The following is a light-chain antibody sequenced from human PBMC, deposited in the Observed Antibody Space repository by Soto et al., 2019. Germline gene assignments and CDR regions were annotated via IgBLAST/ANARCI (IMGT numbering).Light chain of an antibody. J-gene: IGKJ5*01. V-gene: IGKV3-11*01. CDR2: YAS. CDR1: QSISNY. Sequence: EIVLTQSPATLSLSPGERATLSCRASQSISNYLAWYQHKPGQAPRLLIYYASNRATGIPARFSGSGSGTDFTLTISRLEPEDFAVYYCQQRTNWPLITFGQGTRLEIK. CDR3: QQRTNWPLIT.